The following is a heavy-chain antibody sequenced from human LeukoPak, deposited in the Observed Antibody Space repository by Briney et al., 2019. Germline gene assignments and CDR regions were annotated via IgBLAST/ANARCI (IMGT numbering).Heavy chain of an antibody. CDR2: IYYSGST. V-gene: IGHV4-31*03. CDR1: GGSISSGGYY. D-gene: IGHD3-10*01. J-gene: IGHJ4*02. Sequence: SQTLSLTCTVSGGSISSGGYYWSWIRQHPGKGLEWIGYIYYSGSTYYNPSLKSRVTISVDTSKNQFSLKLSSVTAADTAVYYCASGRDYYGSGSYYPPQFEYWGQGTLVTVSS. CDR3: ASGRDYYGSGSYYPPQFEY.